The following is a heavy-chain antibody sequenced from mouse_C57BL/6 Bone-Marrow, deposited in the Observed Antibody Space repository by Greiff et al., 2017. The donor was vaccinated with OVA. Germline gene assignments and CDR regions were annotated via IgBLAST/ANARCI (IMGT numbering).Heavy chain of an antibody. J-gene: IGHJ4*01. V-gene: IGHV14-3*01. CDR3: ARGRYDYDRRHAMDY. CDR1: GFNIKNTS. CDR2: IDPANGNT. D-gene: IGHD2-4*01. Sequence: VQLQQSVAELVRPGASVKLSCTASGFNIKNTSMHWVKQRPEQGLEWIGRIDPANGNTKYAPKFQGKATITADTSSNTAYMKLSSLTSEDTAIYYCARGRYDYDRRHAMDYWGQGTSVTVSS.